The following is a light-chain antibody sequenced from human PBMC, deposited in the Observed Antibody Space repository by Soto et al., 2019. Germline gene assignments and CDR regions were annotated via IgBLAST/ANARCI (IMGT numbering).Light chain of an antibody. Sequence: QSALTQPASVSGSPGQSITISCTGTSSDVGGYNYVSWYQQNPGKAPKLMIYEVSNRPSGVSTRFSGSKSGNTASLTISGLQAEDEADYSCSSYTSSSTLYVFGTGTKVTVL. CDR3: SSYTSSSTLYV. CDR1: SSDVGGYNY. V-gene: IGLV2-14*01. CDR2: EVS. J-gene: IGLJ1*01.